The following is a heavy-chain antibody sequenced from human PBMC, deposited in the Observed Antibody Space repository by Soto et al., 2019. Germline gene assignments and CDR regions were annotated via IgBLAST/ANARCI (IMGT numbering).Heavy chain of an antibody. V-gene: IGHV1-69*13. J-gene: IGHJ5*02. CDR1: GGTFSSYA. Sequence: ASVKGSCKASGGTFSSYAIIWVRQAPGQGLEWMGGIIPIFGTANYAQKFQGRVTITADESTSTAYMELSSLRSEDTAVYYCARAPWGWSGYYTGPYWFDPWGQGTLVTVSS. CDR3: ARAPWGWSGYYTGPYWFDP. CDR2: IIPIFGTA. D-gene: IGHD3-3*01.